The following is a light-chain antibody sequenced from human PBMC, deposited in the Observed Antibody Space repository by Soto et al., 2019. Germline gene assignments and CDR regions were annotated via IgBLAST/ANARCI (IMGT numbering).Light chain of an antibody. CDR3: QQLFDSPIT. CDR1: QVISTS. V-gene: IGKV1-9*01. CDR2: AAS. Sequence: DIQLTQSPSFLSPSIGESVTITSRASQVISTSLAWYQVKPGKAPKLLIYAASTLESGVPSRFSATVSGTEFSLTITSLQPEDFATYYCQQLFDSPITSGQGTRLVIK. J-gene: IGKJ5*01.